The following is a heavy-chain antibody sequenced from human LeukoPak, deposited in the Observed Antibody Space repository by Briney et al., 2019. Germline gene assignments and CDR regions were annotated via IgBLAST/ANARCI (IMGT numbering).Heavy chain of an antibody. CDR1: GGSISNYD. J-gene: IGHJ2*01. Sequence: PSETLSLTCTVSGGSISNYDWSWIRQFPGKGLEWTGYIYNSGSTNYNPSLKSRVTISKDTSKNQFSLKLSSVTAADTAVYYCARDPPLLVPWRYFDLWGRGTLVTVSS. D-gene: IGHD3-3*01. V-gene: IGHV4-59*12. CDR2: IYNSGST. CDR3: ARDPPLLVPWRYFDL.